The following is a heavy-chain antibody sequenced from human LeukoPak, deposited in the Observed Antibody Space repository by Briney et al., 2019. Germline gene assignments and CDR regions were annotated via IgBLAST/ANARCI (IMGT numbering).Heavy chain of an antibody. CDR3: AKTPAIVVVVAATPYFDY. D-gene: IGHD2-15*01. V-gene: IGHV3-23*01. J-gene: IGHJ4*02. CDR1: GFTFSSYG. Sequence: GGSLRLSCAASGFTFSSYGMSWVRQAPGKGLEWVSAISGSGGSTYYADSVKGRFTISRDNSKNTLYLQMNSLRAEDTAVYYCAKTPAIVVVVAATPYFDYWGQGTLVTVSS. CDR2: ISGSGGST.